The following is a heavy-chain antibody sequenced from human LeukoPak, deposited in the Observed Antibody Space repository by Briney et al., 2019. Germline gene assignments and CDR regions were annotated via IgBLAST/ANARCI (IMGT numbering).Heavy chain of an antibody. D-gene: IGHD6-13*01. CDR3: ARDLRPSSSWYYCDY. CDR2: IYTSGST. V-gene: IGHV4-61*02. J-gene: IGHJ4*02. CDR1: GGSISSGSYY. Sequence: SETLSLTCTVSGGSISSGSYYWSWIRQPAGKGLEWIGRIYTSGSTNYNPSLKSRVTISVDTSKNQFSLKLSSVTAADTAVYYCARDLRPSSSWYYCDYWGQGTLVTVSS.